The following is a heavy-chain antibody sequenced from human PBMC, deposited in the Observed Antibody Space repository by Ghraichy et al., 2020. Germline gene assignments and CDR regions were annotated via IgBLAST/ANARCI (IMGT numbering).Heavy chain of an antibody. CDR1: GGSFSGYY. V-gene: IGHV4-34*01. CDR3: ARGVEGGDSSGYYYVLYFDL. CDR2: INHSGST. J-gene: IGHJ2*01. Sequence: GSLRLSCAVYGGSFSGYYWSWIRQPPGKGLEWIGEINHSGSTNYNPSLKSRVTISVDTSKNQFSLKLSSVTAADTAVYYCARGVEGGDSSGYYYVLYFDLWGRGTLVTVSS. D-gene: IGHD3-22*01.